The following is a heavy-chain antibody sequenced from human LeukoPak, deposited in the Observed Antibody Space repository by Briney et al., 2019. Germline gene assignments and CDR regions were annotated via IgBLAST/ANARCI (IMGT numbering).Heavy chain of an antibody. D-gene: IGHD6-19*01. Sequence: GESLKISCKGSGYSFTSYWIGWVRQMPGKGLEWMGIIYPGDSDTRYSPSFQGQVTISADKSISTAYLQWSSLKASDTAMYYCARQIAVAGTIDAFDIWGQGTMVTVSS. V-gene: IGHV5-51*01. J-gene: IGHJ3*02. CDR3: ARQIAVAGTIDAFDI. CDR2: IYPGDSDT. CDR1: GYSFTSYW.